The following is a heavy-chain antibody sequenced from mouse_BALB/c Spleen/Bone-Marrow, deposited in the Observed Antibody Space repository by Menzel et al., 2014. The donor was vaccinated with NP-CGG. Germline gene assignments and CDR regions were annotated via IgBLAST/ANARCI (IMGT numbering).Heavy chain of an antibody. D-gene: IGHD1-1*01. CDR1: GFDFSGFW. CDR2: INPDSSTI. J-gene: IGHJ3*01. Sequence: EVKLVESGGGLVQPGGSLKLSCAASGFDFSGFWMGWVRQAPGKGLEWIGEINPDSSTINYTPSLKDRFIISRDNAINTLYLQMSKVRSEDTALYYCARLGYYGGFAYWGQGTLVTVSA. V-gene: IGHV4-1*02. CDR3: ARLGYYGGFAY.